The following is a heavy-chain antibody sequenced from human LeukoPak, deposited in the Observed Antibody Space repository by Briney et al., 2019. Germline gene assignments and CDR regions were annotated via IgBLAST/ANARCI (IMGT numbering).Heavy chain of an antibody. J-gene: IGHJ5*02. CDR2: ISSSSSYI. CDR1: GFTFSSYA. CDR3: ARDESSSSWYH. Sequence: PGGSLRLSCAASGFTFSSYAMHWVRQAPGKGLEWVSSISSSSSYIYYADSVKGRFTISRDNAKNSLYLQMNSLRAEDTAVYYCARDESSSSWYHWGQGTLVTVSS. V-gene: IGHV3-21*01. D-gene: IGHD6-13*01.